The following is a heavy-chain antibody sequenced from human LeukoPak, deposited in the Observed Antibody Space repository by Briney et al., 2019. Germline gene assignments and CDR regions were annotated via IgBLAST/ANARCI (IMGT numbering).Heavy chain of an antibody. Sequence: WIPQPPGKGLEWIGYIYPGDSETRYSPSFQGQVTISADKSISTAYLQWSSLKASDTAMYYCARQGYYGSGSYNWFDPWGQGTLVTVSS. J-gene: IGHJ5*02. D-gene: IGHD3-10*01. V-gene: IGHV5-51*01. CDR2: IYPGDSET. CDR3: ARQGYYGSGSYNWFDP.